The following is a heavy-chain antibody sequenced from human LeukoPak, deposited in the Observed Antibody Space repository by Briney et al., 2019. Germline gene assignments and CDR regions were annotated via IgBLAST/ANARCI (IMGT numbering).Heavy chain of an antibody. J-gene: IGHJ4*02. D-gene: IGHD5-12*01. V-gene: IGHV1-24*01. CDR1: GYTLTQLS. CDR2: FDPEDGET. CDR3: ATLSPLRSGCLD. Sequence: GAAVKVSCQVSGYTLTQLSMHWVPQAPGKGLEWMGGFDPEDGETLYAQKFQGRVTMTEDTSTDTAYMELSSLRSEDTAVYYCATLSPLRSGCLDWRQGTLVTVSS.